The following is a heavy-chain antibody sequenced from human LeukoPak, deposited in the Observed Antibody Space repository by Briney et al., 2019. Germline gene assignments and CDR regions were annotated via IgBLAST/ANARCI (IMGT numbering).Heavy chain of an antibody. Sequence: GGSLRLSCAASGFTLSNYWMHWVRQVPGEGLVWASRINFDGSSTNYADSVKGRFTISRDNAKNTLYLQMSSLRVEDTAVYSCARANNFDYWGQGTLVTVSS. J-gene: IGHJ4*02. CDR1: GFTLSNYW. CDR2: INFDGSST. CDR3: ARANNFDY. D-gene: IGHD4/OR15-4a*01. V-gene: IGHV3-74*01.